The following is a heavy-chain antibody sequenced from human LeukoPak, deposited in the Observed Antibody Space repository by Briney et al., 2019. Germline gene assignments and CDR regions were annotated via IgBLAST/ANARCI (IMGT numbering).Heavy chain of an antibody. CDR3: ARVRYNYGDSDY. V-gene: IGHV4-38-2*01. J-gene: IGHJ4*02. CDR1: GYSISSGYY. CDR2: IYHNGNT. Sequence: PSETLSLTCAVSGYSISSGYYWGWIRQPPGEGLEWIGTIYHNGNTYYNPSLKRRVTISVDTSKNQFSLKRSSVTAADTAVYYCARVRYNYGDSDYWGQGTLVTVSS. D-gene: IGHD5-18*01.